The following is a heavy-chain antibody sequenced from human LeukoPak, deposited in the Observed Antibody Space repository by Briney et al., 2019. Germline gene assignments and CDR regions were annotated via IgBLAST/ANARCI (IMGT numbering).Heavy chain of an antibody. J-gene: IGHJ4*02. CDR3: ARDGSIHGDPDY. Sequence: GGSLRLSCAASGFTFSSYSMSWVRQAPGKGLEWVSSISSSSSYIYYADSVKGRFTISRDNAKNSLYLQMNSLRAEDTAVYYCARDGSIHGDPDYWGQGTLVTVSS. V-gene: IGHV3-21*01. D-gene: IGHD4-17*01. CDR1: GFTFSSYS. CDR2: ISSSSSYI.